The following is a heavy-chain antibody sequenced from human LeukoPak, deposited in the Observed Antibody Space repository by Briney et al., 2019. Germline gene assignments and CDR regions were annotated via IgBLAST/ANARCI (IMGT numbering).Heavy chain of an antibody. CDR3: ARRITIVRGVNIRYYFDY. D-gene: IGHD3-10*01. V-gene: IGHV3-20*04. CDR1: GFTFDDYG. CDR2: INWNGGST. Sequence: GGSLRLSXAASGFTFDDYGMSWVRQAPGKGLEWVSGINWNGGSTGYADSVKGRFTISRDNAKNSLYLQMNSLRAEDTALYYCARRITIVRGVNIRYYFDYWGQGTLVTVSS. J-gene: IGHJ4*02.